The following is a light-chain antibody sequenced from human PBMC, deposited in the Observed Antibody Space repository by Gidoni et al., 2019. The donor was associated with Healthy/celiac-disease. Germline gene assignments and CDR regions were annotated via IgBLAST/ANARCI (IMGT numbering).Light chain of an antibody. J-gene: IGLJ2*01. CDR1: SSDVCGYNY. Sequence: QSALTPPASVSGSPGQSITISCTGTSSDVCGYNYVSWYQQHPGKAPQLMIYEVSNRPSGVSNRFSGSKSGNTASLTISGLQAEDEADYYCSSYTSSSTLVVFGGGTKLTVL. CDR3: SSYTSSSTLVV. V-gene: IGLV2-14*01. CDR2: EVS.